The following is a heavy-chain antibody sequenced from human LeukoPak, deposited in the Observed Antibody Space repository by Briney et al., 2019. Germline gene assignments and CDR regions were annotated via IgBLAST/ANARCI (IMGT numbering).Heavy chain of an antibody. Sequence: SETLSLTCAVSGYSISSGYYWGWIRQPPGKGPEWIGSVFHTGSSYYIPSLKSRVTISVATSKNQFSLEVSSVTAADTAIYYCARGISTTGHDYWGPGTLVTVSS. J-gene: IGHJ4*02. CDR3: ARGISTTGHDY. CDR2: VFHTGSS. V-gene: IGHV4-38-2*01. CDR1: GYSISSGYY. D-gene: IGHD4-11*01.